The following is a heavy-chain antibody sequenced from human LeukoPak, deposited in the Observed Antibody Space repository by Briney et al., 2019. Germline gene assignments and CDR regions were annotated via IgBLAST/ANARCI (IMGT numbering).Heavy chain of an antibody. J-gene: IGHJ4*02. CDR2: IYYSGST. CDR1: GGSISSYY. D-gene: IGHD4-23*01. CDR3: ARGGGRGETTVVSSYYFDY. Sequence: PSETLSLTCTVSGGSISSYYWSWIRQPAGKGLEWIGRIYYSGSTNYNPSLKSRVTISEDTSKNQFSLKLSSVTAADTAVYYCARGGGRGETTVVSSYYFDYWGQGALVTVSS. V-gene: IGHV4-4*07.